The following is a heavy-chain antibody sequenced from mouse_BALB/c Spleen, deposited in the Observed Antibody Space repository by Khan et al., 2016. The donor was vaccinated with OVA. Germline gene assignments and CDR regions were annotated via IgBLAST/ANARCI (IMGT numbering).Heavy chain of an antibody. V-gene: IGHV9-1*02. CDR3: ARGASYWYFDV. CDR2: INTYTGEP. Sequence: QIQLVQSGPELKKPGETVKISCKASAYTFTNYGMNWVKQAPGKGLKWMGRINTYTGEPTYTDDFKGRFAFSLETSASTAYLQINNLKNEDMATYFCARGASYWYFDVWGAGTTVTVSS. CDR1: AYTFTNYG. J-gene: IGHJ1*01.